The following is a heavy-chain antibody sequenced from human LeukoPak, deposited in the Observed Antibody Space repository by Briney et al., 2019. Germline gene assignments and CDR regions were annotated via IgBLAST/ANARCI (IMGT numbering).Heavy chain of an antibody. D-gene: IGHD6-19*01. J-gene: IGHJ4*02. V-gene: IGHV3-33*01. CDR2: IWYDGSNK. Sequence: GGSLRLSCAASGFTFSSYGMHWVRQDPGKGLEWVAVIWYDGSNKYYADSVKGRFTISRDNSKNTLYLQMNSLRAEDTAVYYCARDQPSSGLDYWGQGTLVTVSS. CDR1: GFTFSSYG. CDR3: ARDQPSSGLDY.